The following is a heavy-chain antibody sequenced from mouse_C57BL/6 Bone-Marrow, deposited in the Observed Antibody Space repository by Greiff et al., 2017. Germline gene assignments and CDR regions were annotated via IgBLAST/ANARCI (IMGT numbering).Heavy chain of an antibody. J-gene: IGHJ2*01. CDR1: GYTFTSYW. CDR3: ARDYGSSLDY. D-gene: IGHD1-1*01. CDR2: IDPSDSYT. V-gene: IGHV1-59*01. Sequence: QVQLQQPGAELVRPGTSVKLSCKASGYTFTSYWMHWVKQRPGQGLEWIGVIDPSDSYTNYNQKFKGKATLTVDTSSSTAYMQLSSLTSEDSAVYYGARDYGSSLDYWGQGTTLTVSS.